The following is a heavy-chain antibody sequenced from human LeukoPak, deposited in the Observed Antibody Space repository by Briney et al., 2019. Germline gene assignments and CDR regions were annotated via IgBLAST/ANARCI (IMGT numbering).Heavy chain of an antibody. D-gene: IGHD3-22*01. CDR3: ARVGRYRKGDSSSYYYVGIAHRTYYFDY. CDR2: IDRHGNT. Sequence: SSETLSLTCAMYDESFSGYLSDSYWSWVRRPPGKGLEWIGEIDRHGNTNYSPSLKSRVTISVDTSKNQFSLKLSSVTAADTAVYYCARVGRYRKGDSSSYYYVGIAHRTYYFDYWGQGTLVTVSS. V-gene: IGHV4-34*01. J-gene: IGHJ4*02. CDR1: DESFSGYLSDSY.